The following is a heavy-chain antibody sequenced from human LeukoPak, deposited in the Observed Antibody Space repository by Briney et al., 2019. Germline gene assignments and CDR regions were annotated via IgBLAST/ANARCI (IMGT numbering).Heavy chain of an antibody. V-gene: IGHV1-8*01. J-gene: IGHJ4*02. D-gene: IGHD2-15*01. Sequence: ASVKVSCKASGYTFTSYDINWVQQATGQGLEWMGWMNPNSGNTGYAQNFQGRVTMTRNTSISTAYMELSSLTSEDSAVYYCARRLGVAGTTLHYWGQGTLVTVSS. CDR1: GYTFTSYD. CDR3: ARRLGVAGTTLHY. CDR2: MNPNSGNT.